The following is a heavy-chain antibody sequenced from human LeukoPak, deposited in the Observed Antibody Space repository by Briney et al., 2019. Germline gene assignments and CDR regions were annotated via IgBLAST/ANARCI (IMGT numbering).Heavy chain of an antibody. J-gene: IGHJ4*02. CDR2: IYYSGST. V-gene: IGHV4-39*07. Sequence: SEPLSLTCTVSGGSISSTSYYWGWIRQPPGKGLEWIGTIYYSGSTYYNPSLKSRLTISIDTSKTQFYLKLSSVTAADTAVYYCARVVYSGSWGYFDYWGQGILVTVSS. CDR1: GGSISSTSYY. D-gene: IGHD3-10*01. CDR3: ARVVYSGSWGYFDY.